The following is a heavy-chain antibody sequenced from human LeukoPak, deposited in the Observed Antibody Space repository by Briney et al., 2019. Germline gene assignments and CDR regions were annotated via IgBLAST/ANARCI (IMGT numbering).Heavy chain of an antibody. J-gene: IGHJ5*02. D-gene: IGHD6-19*01. CDR1: GFSFSSYA. CDR3: ARPGLTVAGTRWFDP. CDR2: IGSDGSAI. Sequence: PGGSLRLSCAASGFSFSSYAMSWVRQSPGKGLEWVSAIGSDGSAIYYADSVKGRFTISRDNYKNTLYLQVDSLRVEDSAVYYCARPGLTVAGTRWFDPWGQGALVTVSS. V-gene: IGHV3-23*01.